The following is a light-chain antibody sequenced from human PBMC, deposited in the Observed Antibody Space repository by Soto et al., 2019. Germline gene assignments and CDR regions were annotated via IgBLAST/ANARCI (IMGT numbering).Light chain of an antibody. CDR2: GAS. Sequence: EIVLTQSPGTLSLSPGERATLSCRASESVSDNYLAWYQQRSGQAPRLVIYGASSRASAVPDRFSGSGSGADFTLTISRLEPEHFAVYYCQQYGSSPLTFGGWTKVDIK. CDR1: ESVSDNY. CDR3: QQYGSSPLT. J-gene: IGKJ4*01. V-gene: IGKV3-20*01.